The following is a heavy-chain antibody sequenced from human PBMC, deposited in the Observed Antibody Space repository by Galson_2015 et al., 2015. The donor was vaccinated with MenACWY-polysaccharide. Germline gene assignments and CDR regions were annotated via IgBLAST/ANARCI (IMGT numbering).Heavy chain of an antibody. CDR3: ARGNCRGASRPKVVY. D-gene: IGHD2-15*01. Sequence: SLRLSCAASGFTFSNSAMHWVRQAPGKGLEWVALISYDGSNKFYADSVKARFTVSRDNFKNTLYLQMYSLRPEDTAVYYCARGNCRGASRPKVVYSVQGTLVTVS. J-gene: IGHJ4*02. CDR2: ISYDGSNK. V-gene: IGHV3-30-3*01. CDR1: GFTFSNSA.